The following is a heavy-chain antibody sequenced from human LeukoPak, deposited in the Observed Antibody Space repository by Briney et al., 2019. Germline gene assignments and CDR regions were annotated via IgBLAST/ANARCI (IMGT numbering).Heavy chain of an antibody. CDR2: INHSGST. Sequence: SETLSLTCAVYGGSFSGYYWSWIRQPPGKGLEWIGEINHSGSTNYKPSLKSRVTISVDTSKNQFSLKLSSVTAADTAVYYCARRINGRGSSWPIYYYYYMDVWGKGTTVTISS. CDR3: ARRINGRGSSWPIYYYYYMDV. D-gene: IGHD6-13*01. CDR1: GGSFSGYY. V-gene: IGHV4-34*01. J-gene: IGHJ6*03.